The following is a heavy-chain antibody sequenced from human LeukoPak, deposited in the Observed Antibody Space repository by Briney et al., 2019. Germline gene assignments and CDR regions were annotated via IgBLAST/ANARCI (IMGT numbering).Heavy chain of an antibody. CDR1: GYDFSSYG. D-gene: IGHD4-23*01. V-gene: IGHV1-18*01. J-gene: IGHJ4*02. CDR2: ISVYNGKT. CDR3: ARHMTTVVTSLDS. Sequence: GVSVKVSCKASGYDFSSYGISWVRQAPGQGLQWMGWISVYNGKTNYGPLQGRVTMTTDTSTGTAYMELRNLRSEDTAIYYCARHMTTVVTSLDSWGQGTLVAVSS.